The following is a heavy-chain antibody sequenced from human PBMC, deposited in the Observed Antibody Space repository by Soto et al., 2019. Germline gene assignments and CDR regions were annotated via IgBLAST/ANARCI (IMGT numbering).Heavy chain of an antibody. Sequence: QVHLLQSGAEVKKPGSSVKVSCKASGGTFGTYGISWVRQAPGQGLEWMGGIVPFFGTPDYAENLQGRVTITADEATSTAYMELSSLRSGDTAVYYCARANQAAMITHSYDAMDVWGQGTTFTVSS. CDR2: IVPFFGTP. J-gene: IGHJ6*02. CDR1: GGTFGTYG. D-gene: IGHD5-18*01. V-gene: IGHV1-69*01. CDR3: ARANQAAMITHSYDAMDV.